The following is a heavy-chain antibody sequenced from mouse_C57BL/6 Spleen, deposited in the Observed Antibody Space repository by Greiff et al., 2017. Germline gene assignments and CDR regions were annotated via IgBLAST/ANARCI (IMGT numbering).Heavy chain of an antibody. CDR3: ARSGDYYGSSYWFAY. J-gene: IGHJ3*01. CDR2: IYPGSGST. D-gene: IGHD1-1*01. V-gene: IGHV1-55*01. CDR1: GYTFTSYW. Sequence: QVQLQQPGAELVKPGASVKMSCKASGYTFTSYWITWVKQRPGQGLEWIGDIYPGSGSTNYNEKFKSKATLTVDTSSSTAYMQLSSLTSEDSAVYYCARSGDYYGSSYWFAYWGQGTLVTVSA.